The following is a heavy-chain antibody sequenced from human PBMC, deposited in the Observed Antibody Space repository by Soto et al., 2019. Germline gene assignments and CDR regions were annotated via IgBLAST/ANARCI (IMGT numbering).Heavy chain of an antibody. CDR1: GFTFSSYE. Sequence: EVQLVESGGGLVQPGGSLRLSCAASGFTFSSYEMNWVRQAPGKGLEWVSYISSSGSTIYYADSVKGRFTISRDNAKNSLYLQMNSLRAEDTAVYYCARVGSWGWCDPWGQGTLVTVSS. D-gene: IGHD3-16*01. CDR3: ARVGSWGWCDP. V-gene: IGHV3-48*03. J-gene: IGHJ5*02. CDR2: ISSSGSTI.